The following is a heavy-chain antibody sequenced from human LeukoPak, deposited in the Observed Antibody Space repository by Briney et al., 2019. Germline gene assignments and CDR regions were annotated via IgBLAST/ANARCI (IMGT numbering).Heavy chain of an antibody. V-gene: IGHV4-4*07. Sequence: SETLSLTCTVSGGSISSYYWSWIRQPAGKGLEWIGRIYTSGSTNYNPSLKSRVTMSVDTSKNQFSLKLSSVTAADTAVYYCARGVIFGEVENWFDPWGQGTLVTVSS. J-gene: IGHJ5*02. CDR3: ARGVIFGEVENWFDP. CDR1: GGSISSYY. CDR2: IYTSGST. D-gene: IGHD3-3*01.